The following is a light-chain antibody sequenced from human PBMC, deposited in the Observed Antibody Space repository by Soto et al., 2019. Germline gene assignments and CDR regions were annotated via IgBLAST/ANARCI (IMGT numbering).Light chain of an antibody. Sequence: ETVLTQSPATMSLSPGERATLSCRASQSVSSYLAWYQQKPGQAPRLLIYDASNRATGIPARFSGSGSGTDFPLPISSLEPEDFAVYDCQQRGNWPWTFGQGTKVEIK. CDR2: DAS. CDR3: QQRGNWPWT. J-gene: IGKJ1*01. V-gene: IGKV3-11*01. CDR1: QSVSSY.